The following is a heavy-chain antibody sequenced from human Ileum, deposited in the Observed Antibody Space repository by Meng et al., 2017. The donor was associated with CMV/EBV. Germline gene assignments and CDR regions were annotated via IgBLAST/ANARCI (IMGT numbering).Heavy chain of an antibody. Sequence: SETLSLTCTVSGGSVSSSSYYWSWIRQPPGKGLEWVGNVFYSGSVNYNPSLKSRVTVSVDTSKNHFSLKLSSVTAADTAVYYCAREASDGHMGVFDSWGQGTLVTVSS. D-gene: IGHD5-24*01. CDR2: VFYSGSV. V-gene: IGHV4-61*03. CDR1: GGSVSSSSYY. J-gene: IGHJ4*02. CDR3: AREASDGHMGVFDS.